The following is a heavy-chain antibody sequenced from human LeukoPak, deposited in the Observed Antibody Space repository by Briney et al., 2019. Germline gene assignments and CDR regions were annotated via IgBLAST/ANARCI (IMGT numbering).Heavy chain of an antibody. CDR2: IYTSGST. D-gene: IGHD2-15*01. CDR1: GGSISSYY. Sequence: SETLSLTCTVSGGSISSYYWSWIRQPAGKGLEWIGRIYTSGSTNYNPSLKSRVTMSVDTSKNQFSLKLSPVTAADTAVYYCARSDCSGGSCYGDFDYWGQGTLVTVSS. CDR3: ARSDCSGGSCYGDFDY. V-gene: IGHV4-4*07. J-gene: IGHJ4*02.